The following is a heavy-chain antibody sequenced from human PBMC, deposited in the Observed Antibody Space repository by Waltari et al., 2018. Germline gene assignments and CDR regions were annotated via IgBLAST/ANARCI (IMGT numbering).Heavy chain of an antibody. V-gene: IGHV4-39*01. J-gene: IGHJ4*02. CDR2: IYYSGST. CDR1: GGSISSSSYY. Sequence: QLQLQESGPGLVKPSETLSLTCTVSGGSISSSSYYWGWIRQPPGKGLEWIGSIYYSGSTYYTPSLKSRVTISVDTSKNQCSLKLSSVTAADTAVYYCARRLGVLLWFGELRHVDYWGQGTLVTVSS. D-gene: IGHD3-10*01. CDR3: ARRLGVLLWFGELRHVDY.